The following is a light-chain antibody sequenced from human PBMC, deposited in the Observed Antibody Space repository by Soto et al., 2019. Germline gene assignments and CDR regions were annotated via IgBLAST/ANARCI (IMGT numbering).Light chain of an antibody. J-gene: IGKJ1*01. V-gene: IGKV3-15*01. Sequence: IVMTQSPGTLCLTAGDRAPLSCRASQSITTHLAWYQQRPGQAPRLLIYHSSTRATGVPTRFSGSGSGTDFTLTINSLQSEDIAVYYCQQYNTWHRTFGQGTKVDIK. CDR3: QQYNTWHRT. CDR2: HSS. CDR1: QSITTH.